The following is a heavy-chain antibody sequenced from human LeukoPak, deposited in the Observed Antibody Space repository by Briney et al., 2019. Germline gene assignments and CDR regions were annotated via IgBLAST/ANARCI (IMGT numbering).Heavy chain of an antibody. CDR2: ISGSGGST. CDR1: GFSFDSFA. V-gene: IGHV3-23*01. J-gene: IGHJ4*02. CDR3: AKDATPYY. D-gene: IGHD1-26*01. Sequence: GGSLRLSCAASGFSFDSFATTWVRQAPGKGLECVSGISGSGGSTYYADSVKGRFTISRDNFKNTVHLQMNSLRAEDTAVYYCAKDATPYYWGQGTLVTVSS.